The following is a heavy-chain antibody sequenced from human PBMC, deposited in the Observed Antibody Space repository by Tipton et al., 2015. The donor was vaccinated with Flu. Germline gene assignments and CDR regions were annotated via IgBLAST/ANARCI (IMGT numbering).Heavy chain of an antibody. J-gene: IGHJ6*02. CDR3: AKDLGSYGSYYYYYGMDV. CDR2: ISYDGSNK. D-gene: IGHD3-10*01. V-gene: IGHV3-30*18. Sequence: SLRLSCAASGFTFSSYGMHWVRQAPGKGLEWVAVISYDGSNKYYADSVKGRFTISRDNSKNTLYLQMNSLRAEDTAVYYCAKDLGSYGSYYYYYGMDVWGQGTTVTVSS. CDR1: GFTFSSYG.